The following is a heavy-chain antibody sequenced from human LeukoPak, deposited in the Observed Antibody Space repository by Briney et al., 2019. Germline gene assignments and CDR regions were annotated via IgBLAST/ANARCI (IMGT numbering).Heavy chain of an antibody. CDR2: ISGSGGST. J-gene: IGHJ4*02. V-gene: IGHV3-23*01. CDR1: GFTFSRYA. Sequence: GGSLRLSCAASGFTFSRYAMSWVRQAPGKGMEWVSAISGSGGSTYYADSVKGRFTISRDNSKNTLYLQMNSLRAEDTAVYYCAKDPYYYDSEYFDYWGQGTLVTVSS. CDR3: AKDPYYYDSEYFDY. D-gene: IGHD3-22*01.